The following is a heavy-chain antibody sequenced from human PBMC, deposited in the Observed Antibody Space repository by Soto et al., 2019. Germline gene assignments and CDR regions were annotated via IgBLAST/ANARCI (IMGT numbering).Heavy chain of an antibody. CDR1: GFTVSSYD. D-gene: IGHD6-19*01. J-gene: IGHJ4*02. V-gene: IGHV3-33*01. CDR2: IWYDGSNK. Sequence: QVHLVESGGGVVQPGRSLRLSCAASGFTVSSYDMHWVRQAPGKGLEWVGIIWYDGSNKYYADSVKGRFTISRDNSKNTLFLEVNSLRADDTAVYYCARSFRQWLVDSWGQGALVTVSS. CDR3: ARSFRQWLVDS.